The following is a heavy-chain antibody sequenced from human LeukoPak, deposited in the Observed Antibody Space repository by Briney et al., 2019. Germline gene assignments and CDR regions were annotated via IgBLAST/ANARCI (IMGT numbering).Heavy chain of an antibody. CDR3: ARDKASSGLRYFDWLLRISRSEFFDY. CDR1: GFTFSSYW. J-gene: IGHJ4*02. D-gene: IGHD3-9*01. Sequence: GGSLRLSCAASGFTFSSYWMSWVRQAPGKGLEWVANIKQDGSEKYYVDSVKGRFTISRDNAKNSLYLQMNSLRAEDTAVYYCARDKASSGLRYFDWLLRISRSEFFDYWGQGTLVTVSS. V-gene: IGHV3-7*01. CDR2: IKQDGSEK.